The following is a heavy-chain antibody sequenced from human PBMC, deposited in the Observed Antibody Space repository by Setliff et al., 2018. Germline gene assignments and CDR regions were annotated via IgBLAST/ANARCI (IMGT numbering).Heavy chain of an antibody. Sequence: ASVKVSCKASGGTFSSYAISWVRQAPGQGLEWMGRTIPIFGTANYAQKFQGRVTITADKSTSTAYMELSSLRSEDTAVYYCARDPWQWLTTFTSAEYFQHWGQGTLVTVS. J-gene: IGHJ1*01. CDR1: GGTFSSYA. CDR3: ARDPWQWLTTFTSAEYFQH. D-gene: IGHD6-19*01. CDR2: TIPIFGTA. V-gene: IGHV1-69*06.